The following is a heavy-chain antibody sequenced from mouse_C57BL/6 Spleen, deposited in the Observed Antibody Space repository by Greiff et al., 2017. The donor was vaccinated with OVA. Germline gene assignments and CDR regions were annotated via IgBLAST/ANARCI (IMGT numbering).Heavy chain of an antibody. J-gene: IGHJ2*01. CDR1: GYAFSSSW. Sequence: VQLQQSGPELVKPGASVKISCKASGYAFSSSWMNWVKQRPGKGLEWIGRIYPGDGDTNYNGKFKGKATLTADKSSSTAYMQLSSLTSEDSAVYFCARRGIYGYGYYFDDWGQGTTRTVSS. CDR2: IYPGDGDT. V-gene: IGHV1-82*01. CDR3: ARRGIYGYGYYFDD. D-gene: IGHD2-2*01.